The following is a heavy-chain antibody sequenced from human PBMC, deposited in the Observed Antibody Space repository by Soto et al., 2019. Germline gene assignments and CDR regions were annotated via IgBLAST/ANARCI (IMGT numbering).Heavy chain of an antibody. J-gene: IGHJ3*02. CDR2: FDPEDGET. CDR1: GYTLTELS. CDR3: ARDKALDTAMVCAFDI. V-gene: IGHV1-24*01. Sequence: ASVKVSCKVSGYTLTELSMHWVRQAPGKGLEWMGGFDPEDGETIYAQKFQGRVTMTEDTSTDTAYMELSSLRSEDTAVYYCARDKALDTAMVCAFDIWGQGTMVTVS. D-gene: IGHD5-18*01.